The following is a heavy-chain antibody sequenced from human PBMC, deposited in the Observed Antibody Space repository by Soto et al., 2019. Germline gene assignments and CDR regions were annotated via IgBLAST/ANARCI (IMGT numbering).Heavy chain of an antibody. J-gene: IGHJ5*02. CDR1: GGSISSGGYY. CDR3: ERAMIVVVITEYNWFDP. CDR2: IYYSGST. Sequence: SETLSLTCTVSGGSISSGGYYWSWIRQHPGKGLEWIGYIYYSGSTYYNPSLKSRVTISVDTSKNQFSLKLSSVTAADTAVYYCERAMIVVVITEYNWFDPWGQGTLVTVSS. D-gene: IGHD3-22*01. V-gene: IGHV4-31*03.